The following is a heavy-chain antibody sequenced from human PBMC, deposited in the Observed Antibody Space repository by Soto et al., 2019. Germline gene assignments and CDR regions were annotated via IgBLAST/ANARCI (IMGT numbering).Heavy chain of an antibody. V-gene: IGHV3-9*01. CDR3: AINNAGGFDY. J-gene: IGHJ4*02. D-gene: IGHD3-10*01. CDR2: ISWNSGNI. CDR1: GFTFDDYA. Sequence: EVQLVESGGGLVQPGRSLRLSCAASGFTFDDYAMHWVRQAPGKGLEWVSGISWNSGNIGYADSVKGRFTISRDNAKDSLYLQMNSLRTEDTAFSYCAINNAGGFDYWGQGTLVTVSS.